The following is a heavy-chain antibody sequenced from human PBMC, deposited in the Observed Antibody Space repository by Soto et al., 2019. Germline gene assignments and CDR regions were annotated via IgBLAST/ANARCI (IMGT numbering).Heavy chain of an antibody. Sequence: QVQLVQSGAEEKKPGSSVKVSCKASGGTFSSYAISWLRKAPGQGLEWRGGIIPIFVTANYAQKVQGRVTITADESTSTAYMELISLRSEDTAVYYCASSPRGGYDVWGQGTTVTVSS. V-gene: IGHV1-69*01. CDR2: IIPIFVTA. J-gene: IGHJ6*02. D-gene: IGHD1-26*01. CDR1: GGTFSSYA. CDR3: ASSPRGGYDV.